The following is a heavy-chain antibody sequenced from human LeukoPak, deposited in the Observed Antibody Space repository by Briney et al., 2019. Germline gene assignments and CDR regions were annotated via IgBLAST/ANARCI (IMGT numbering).Heavy chain of an antibody. CDR3: ARGFNCGGDCYYWFDP. CDR1: GGTFSSYA. D-gene: IGHD2-21*02. Sequence: ASVKVSCKASGGTFSSYAISWVRQAPGQGLEWMGGIIPIFGTANYAQKFQGRVTITADESTSTAYMELSSLRSEDAAVYYCARGFNCGGDCYYWFDPWGQGTLVTVSS. CDR2: IIPIFGTA. J-gene: IGHJ5*02. V-gene: IGHV1-69*13.